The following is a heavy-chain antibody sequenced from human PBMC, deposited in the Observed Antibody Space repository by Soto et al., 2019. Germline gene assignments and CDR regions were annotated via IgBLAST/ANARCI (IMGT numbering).Heavy chain of an antibody. CDR2: IYSVGSA. Sequence: GGSLRLSCAASGFTVSSYYMSWVRQAPGKGLEWVSVIYSVGSADFADSVKGRFTISRDNSKNTLYLQMSSLRAEDTAVYYCARVYSSSYHYFDYWGQGTLVTVSS. CDR1: GFTVSSYY. J-gene: IGHJ4*02. V-gene: IGHV3-66*01. D-gene: IGHD6-13*01. CDR3: ARVYSSSYHYFDY.